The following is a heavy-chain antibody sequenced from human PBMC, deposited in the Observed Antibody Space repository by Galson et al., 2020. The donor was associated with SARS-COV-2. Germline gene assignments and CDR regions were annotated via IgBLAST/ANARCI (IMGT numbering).Heavy chain of an antibody. Sequence: TRGSLRLSCAASGFTFSSYGMHWVRQAPGKGLEWVAVISYDGSNKYYADSVKGRFTISRDNSKNTLYLQMNSLRAEDTAVYYCAKDSRYYDILSGYYPGGGYYYYYGMDVWGQGTTVTVSS. CDR1: GFTFSSYG. CDR3: AKDSRYYDILSGYYPGGGYYYYYGMDV. CDR2: ISYDGSNK. D-gene: IGHD3-9*01. J-gene: IGHJ6*02. V-gene: IGHV3-30*18.